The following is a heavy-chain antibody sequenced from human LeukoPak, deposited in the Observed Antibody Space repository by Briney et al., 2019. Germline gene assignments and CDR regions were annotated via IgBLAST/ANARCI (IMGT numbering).Heavy chain of an antibody. D-gene: IGHD2-8*01. CDR1: GFTFSSYA. V-gene: IGHV3-23*01. J-gene: IGHJ6*02. CDR2: ISGSGGST. CDR3: AKDSSDIVLMVYAVVYGMDV. Sequence: PGGSLRLSCAASGFTFSSYAMSWVRQAPGKGLEWVSAISGSGGSTYYADSVKGRFTISRDNSKNTLYLQMNSLRAEDTAVYYCAKDSSDIVLMVYAVVYGMDVWGQGTTVTVSS.